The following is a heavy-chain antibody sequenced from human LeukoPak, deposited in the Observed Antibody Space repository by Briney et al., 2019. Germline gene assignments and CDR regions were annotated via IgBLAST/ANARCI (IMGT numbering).Heavy chain of an antibody. D-gene: IGHD3-16*01. Sequence: PGGSLGLSCAASGFTFSSYAMSWVRQAPGKGLEWVSAISGSGGSTYYADSVKGRFTISRDNSKNTLYLQMNSLRAEDTAVYYCAKDWGYHSSYFDYWGQGTLVTVSS. CDR2: ISGSGGST. V-gene: IGHV3-23*01. J-gene: IGHJ4*02. CDR1: GFTFSSYA. CDR3: AKDWGYHSSYFDY.